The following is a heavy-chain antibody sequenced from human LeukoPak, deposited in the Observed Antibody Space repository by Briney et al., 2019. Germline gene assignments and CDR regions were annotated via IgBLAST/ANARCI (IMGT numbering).Heavy chain of an antibody. CDR2: IGTAGDT. Sequence: GGSLRLSCAASGFTFSSYSMNWVRQATGKGLEWVSAIGTAGDTYYPGSVKGRFTISRENAKNSLYLQMNSLRAGDTAVYYCARERRVRGGYYYYGMDVWGQGTTVTVSS. D-gene: IGHD3-10*01. J-gene: IGHJ6*02. CDR1: GFTFSSYS. CDR3: ARERRVRGGYYYYGMDV. V-gene: IGHV3-13*01.